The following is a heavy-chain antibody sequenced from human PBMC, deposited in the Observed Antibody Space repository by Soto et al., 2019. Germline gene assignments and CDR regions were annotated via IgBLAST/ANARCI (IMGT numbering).Heavy chain of an antibody. J-gene: IGHJ3*02. CDR2: TRNKANSYTT. CDR3: ARGRYSSGWYGAFDI. Sequence: EVQLVESGGGLVQPGGSLRLSCAASGFTFSDHYMDWVRQAPGKGLEWVGRTRNKANSYTTEYAASVKGRFTISRDDSKNSLYLQMNRLKTEDTAVYYCARGRYSSGWYGAFDIWGQGTMVTVSS. V-gene: IGHV3-72*01. CDR1: GFTFSDHY. D-gene: IGHD6-19*01.